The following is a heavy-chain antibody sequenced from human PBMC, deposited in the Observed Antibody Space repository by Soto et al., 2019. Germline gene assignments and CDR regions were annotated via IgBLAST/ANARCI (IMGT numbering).Heavy chain of an antibody. CDR1: GFTFSSYG. D-gene: IGHD3-16*01. J-gene: IGHJ4*02. CDR3: ARDRGEPPYFDH. CDR2: IWYDGSNK. V-gene: IGHV3-33*01. Sequence: QVQLVESGGGVVQPGRSLRLSCAASGFTFSSYGMHWVRQAPGKGLEWVAVIWYDGSNKYYADSVKGRFTISRDNSNNTLYLQMNSLRAEDTAVYYCARDRGEPPYFDHRGQGTLDTDSS.